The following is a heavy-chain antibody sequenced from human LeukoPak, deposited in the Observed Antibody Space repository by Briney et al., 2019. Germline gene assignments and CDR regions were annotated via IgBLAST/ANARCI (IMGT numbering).Heavy chain of an antibody. CDR3: ARVRSTPMETFDI. V-gene: IGHV3-7*01. CDR1: VFTFSNYW. D-gene: IGHD5-18*01. Sequence: GGSLRLSCAASVFTFSNYWRNWVRQAPGKGLEWVANIMHDGSEKYYVESVKGRFTISRDNATNSLYLQMTSLRAEDTAAYYCARVRSTPMETFDIWGQGTMVTVSS. CDR2: IMHDGSEK. J-gene: IGHJ3*02.